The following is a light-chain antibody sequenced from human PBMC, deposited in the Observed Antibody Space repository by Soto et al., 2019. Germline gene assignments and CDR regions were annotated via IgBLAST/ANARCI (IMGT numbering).Light chain of an antibody. CDR2: EVS. V-gene: IGLV2-14*01. CDR3: SSYTSSSTRV. CDR1: SSDVGRYNY. Sequence: QSALTQPASVSGSPGQSITISCTGTSSDVGRYNYVSWYQQHPGKAPKLMIYEVSNRPSGVSNRFSGSKSGNTASLTISGLQAEDEADYYCSSYTSSSTRVFDGGTQLTVL. J-gene: IGLJ3*02.